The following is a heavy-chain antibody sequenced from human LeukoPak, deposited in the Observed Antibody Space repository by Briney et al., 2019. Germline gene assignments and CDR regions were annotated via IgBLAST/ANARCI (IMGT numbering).Heavy chain of an antibody. D-gene: IGHD3-22*01. Sequence: PGGSLRLSCAASGFTFSSYAMSWVRQAPGKGLEWVSVLYTGGGTDHADSVKGRFTISRDNSKNTLSLQMNSLRAEDTAIYYCTRSGYRHPYHFDSWGQGTLVTVSS. CDR2: LYTGGGT. V-gene: IGHV3-53*01. CDR1: GFTFSSYA. CDR3: TRSGYRHPYHFDS. J-gene: IGHJ4*02.